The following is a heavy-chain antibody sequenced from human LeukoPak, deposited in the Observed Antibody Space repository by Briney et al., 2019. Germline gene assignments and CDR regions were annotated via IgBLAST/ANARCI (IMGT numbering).Heavy chain of an antibody. V-gene: IGHV1-2*02. Sequence: ASVKVSCKASGYTFTDYYMHWVRQAPGQGLEWMGWVNSNSGATDYAQRFQGRVTMTRDTSISTAYMDLSRLRSDDTAVYYCARANRAVAGDYYYWYMDVWGKGTTVTVSS. CDR1: GYTFTDYY. J-gene: IGHJ6*03. CDR3: ARANRAVAGDYYYWYMDV. D-gene: IGHD2-15*01. CDR2: VNSNSGAT.